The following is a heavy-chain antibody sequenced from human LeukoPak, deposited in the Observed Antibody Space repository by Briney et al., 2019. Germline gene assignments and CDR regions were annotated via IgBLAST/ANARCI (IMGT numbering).Heavy chain of an antibody. CDR3: ARGLHFDY. J-gene: IGHJ4*02. V-gene: IGHV4-34*01. CDR2: INHSGST. Sequence: PSETLSLTCAVYGGSFSGYYWSWIRQPPGKGLEWIGEINHSGSTNYNPPLKSRVTISVDTSKNQFSLKLSSATAADTAVYYCARGLHFDYWGQGTLVTVSS. CDR1: GGSFSGYY.